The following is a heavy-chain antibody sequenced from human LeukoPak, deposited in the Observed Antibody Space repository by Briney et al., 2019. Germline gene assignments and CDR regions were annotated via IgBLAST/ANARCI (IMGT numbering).Heavy chain of an antibody. V-gene: IGHV3-23*01. CDR2: ISGSGGST. J-gene: IGHJ4*02. D-gene: IGHD1-1*01. Sequence: HAGGSLRLSCAASGFTFSSYAMSWVRQAPGKGLEWGSAISGSGGSTYYADSVKGRFTISRDNSKNTLYLQMNSLRAEDTAVYYCAKGENWNDPFDYWGQGTLVTVSS. CDR3: AKGENWNDPFDY. CDR1: GFTFSSYA.